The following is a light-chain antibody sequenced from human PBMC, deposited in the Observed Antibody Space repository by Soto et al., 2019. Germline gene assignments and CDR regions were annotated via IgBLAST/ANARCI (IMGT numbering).Light chain of an antibody. CDR2: DAS. Sequence: DIQMTQSPSTLSASVGDRVTITCRASQSISYWLAWYQQKPGKAPKVLIYDASSLASGVPSRFSGSGSGTEFTLTSHSLQHDDLSTYYCQQYNTYWTFGRGTKVEIK. V-gene: IGKV1-5*01. CDR1: QSISYW. J-gene: IGKJ1*01. CDR3: QQYNTYWT.